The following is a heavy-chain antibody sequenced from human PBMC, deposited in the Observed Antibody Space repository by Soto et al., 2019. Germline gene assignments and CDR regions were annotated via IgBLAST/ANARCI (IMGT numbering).Heavy chain of an antibody. CDR1: GYSFTSYW. Sequence: GESLKISCKGSGYSFTSYWIGWVRQMPGKGLEWMGIIYPGDSDTRYSPSFQGQVTISADKSISTAYLQWSSLKASDTAMYYCARHKGHSSSPGGDAFDIWGQGTMVTVSS. D-gene: IGHD6-6*01. J-gene: IGHJ3*02. CDR3: ARHKGHSSSPGGDAFDI. V-gene: IGHV5-51*01. CDR2: IYPGDSDT.